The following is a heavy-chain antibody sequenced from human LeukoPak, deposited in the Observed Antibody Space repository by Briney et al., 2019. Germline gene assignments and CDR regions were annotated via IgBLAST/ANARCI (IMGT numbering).Heavy chain of an antibody. CDR2: ISSSGTTI. J-gene: IGHJ4*02. CDR1: GFTFSNYE. Sequence: QPGGPLRLSCAASGFTFSNYEMNWVRQAPGKGLEWVSYISSSGTTIYYADSVKGRFTISRDNAKNSLSLQMNSLKVEDTAVYYCARDHNGPYTFDYWGQGTLVPVSS. CDR3: ARDHNGPYTFDY. V-gene: IGHV3-48*03. D-gene: IGHD2-2*02.